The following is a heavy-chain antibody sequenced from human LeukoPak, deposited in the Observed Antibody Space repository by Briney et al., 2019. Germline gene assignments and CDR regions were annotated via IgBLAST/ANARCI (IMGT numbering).Heavy chain of an antibody. J-gene: IGHJ4*02. Sequence: SETLSLTCTVSGGSISGGGYYWSWIRQHPGKGLEWIGYIYYSGSTYYNPSLKSRVTISVDTSKNQFSLKLSSVTAADTAVYYCARVIAAAGRIREYYFDYWGQGTLVTVSS. CDR3: ARVIAAAGRIREYYFDY. D-gene: IGHD6-13*01. CDR2: IYYSGST. V-gene: IGHV4-31*03. CDR1: GGSISGGGYY.